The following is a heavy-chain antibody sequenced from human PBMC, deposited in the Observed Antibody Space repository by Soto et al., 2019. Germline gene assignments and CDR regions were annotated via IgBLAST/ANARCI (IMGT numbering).Heavy chain of an antibody. V-gene: IGHV1-2*02. CDR2: INPNSGDT. Sequence: RQAPGQGLEWMGWINPNSGDTNYAQKFQGRVTMTTDTSISTAYMELRRPRSDDTAVYYCACGGDPFFDYWGQGTLVTVSS. D-gene: IGHD2-21*02. J-gene: IGHJ4*02. CDR3: ACGGDPFFDY.